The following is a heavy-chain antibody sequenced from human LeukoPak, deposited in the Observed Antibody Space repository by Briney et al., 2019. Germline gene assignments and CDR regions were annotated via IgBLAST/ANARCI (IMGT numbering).Heavy chain of an antibody. V-gene: IGHV3-7*01. J-gene: IGHJ6*04. CDR2: KKQDGREQ. CDR1: GYTFTIYS. D-gene: IGHD3-10*02. Sequence: GGSLRLSCAASGYTFTIYSMRWVRQAPGRGREGVANKKQDGREQSYMDSVKGRFTISRDNAKNSLSLQMKSLRPEHTAIYYCAELGITMIGGVWGKGTTVTISS. CDR3: AELGITMIGGV.